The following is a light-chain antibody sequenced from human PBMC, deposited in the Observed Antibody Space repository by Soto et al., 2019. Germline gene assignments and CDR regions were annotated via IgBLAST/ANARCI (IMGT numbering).Light chain of an antibody. CDR3: NSFAGSAHVV. J-gene: IGLJ2*01. CDR1: SSDAGGYNY. V-gene: IGLV2-14*01. Sequence: QSALTQPASVSGSPGQSITISCTGTSSDAGGYNYVSWYQQHPGKAPKLMIYDRPSGVSNRFSGSKSGNTASLTISGLQTEDEADYYCNSFAGSAHVVFGGGTKLTVL.